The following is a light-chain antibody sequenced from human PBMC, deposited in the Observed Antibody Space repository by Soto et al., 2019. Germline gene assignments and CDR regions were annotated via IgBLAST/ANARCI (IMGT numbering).Light chain of an antibody. J-gene: IGKJ2*01. CDR2: GAS. CDR1: QSVSSN. Sequence: EIVMTQSPATLSVSPGERATLSCRASQSVSSNLAWYQQKPGQAPRLLIYGASTRATGIPARFSGSGSGTKFTLTISSLQSEDFAVYYCQQYNNWPPYTFGQVTKLEIK. CDR3: QQYNNWPPYT. V-gene: IGKV3-15*01.